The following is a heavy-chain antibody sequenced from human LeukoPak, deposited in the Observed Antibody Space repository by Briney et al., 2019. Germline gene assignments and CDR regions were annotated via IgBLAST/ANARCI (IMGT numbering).Heavy chain of an antibody. V-gene: IGHV4-59*01. CDR3: ARSRINVWGYFDY. CDR1: GGSXSXYY. CDR2: IYYSGXX. Sequence: SETLSLTCTVSGGSXSXYYWSWIRQPPRKGLXXXXYIYYSGXXXXXXXXXXXVXISXXTSKNQFSLKLSSVTAADTAVYYCARSRINVWGYFDYWGQGTLVTVSS. D-gene: IGHD3-16*01. J-gene: IGHJ4*02.